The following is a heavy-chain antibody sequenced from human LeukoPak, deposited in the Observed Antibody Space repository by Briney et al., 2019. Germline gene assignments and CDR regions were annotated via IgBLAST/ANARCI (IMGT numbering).Heavy chain of an antibody. D-gene: IGHD6-13*01. CDR1: GYTFTSYA. Sequence: ASVMVSCKASGYTFTSYAITWVRQAPGQGLEWMGWISAYNGRTNYAQNLQDRATLTIDTSTSTAYMELRSLKSDDTAVYFCARCESGSSWPWELGNNWGQGTSVTVSS. CDR3: ARCESGSSWPWELGNN. V-gene: IGHV1-18*01. J-gene: IGHJ4*02. CDR2: ISAYNGRT.